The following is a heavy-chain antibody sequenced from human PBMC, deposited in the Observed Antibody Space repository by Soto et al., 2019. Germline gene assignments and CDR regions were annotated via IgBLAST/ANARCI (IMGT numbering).Heavy chain of an antibody. Sequence: GGSLRLSCAASGFTFSSYWMSWVRQAPGKGLEWVANIKQDGSEKYYVDSVKGRFTISRDNAKNSLYLQMNSLRAEDTAGYYCAGRISGSYLYEAFDIWGQGTMVTVSS. CDR1: GFTFSSYW. CDR3: AGRISGSYLYEAFDI. J-gene: IGHJ3*02. CDR2: IKQDGSEK. D-gene: IGHD3-10*01. V-gene: IGHV3-7*01.